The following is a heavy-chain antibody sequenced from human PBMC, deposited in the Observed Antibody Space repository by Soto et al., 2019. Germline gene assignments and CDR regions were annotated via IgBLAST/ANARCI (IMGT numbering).Heavy chain of an antibody. D-gene: IGHD2-21*02. CDR1: GFTFSSYA. CDR3: AGGVTGRGY. V-gene: IGHV3-23*01. CDR2: ISGSGGST. Sequence: EVQLLESGGGLVQPGGSLRLSCAASGFTFSSYAMSWVRQAPGKGLEWVSAISGSGGSTYYADSVKGRFTIASDNSRNTRYQQMISLRAADEAVYYCAGGVTGRGYWGHGGLVTVSS. J-gene: IGHJ1*01.